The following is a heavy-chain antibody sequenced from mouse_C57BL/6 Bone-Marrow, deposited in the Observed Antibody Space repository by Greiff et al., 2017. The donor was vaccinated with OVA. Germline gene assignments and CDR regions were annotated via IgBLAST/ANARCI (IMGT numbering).Heavy chain of an antibody. CDR2: ISSGGSYT. CDR1: GFTFSSYG. Sequence: EVKLVESGGDLVKPGGSLKLSCAASGFTFSSYGVSWVRQTPDKRLEWVATISSGGSYTYYPDSVKGRVTISRDNAKNTLYLQMSSLKSEDTAMYYCARHRYYGSSYFDYWGQGTTLTVSS. V-gene: IGHV5-6*02. CDR3: ARHRYYGSSYFDY. D-gene: IGHD1-1*01. J-gene: IGHJ2*01.